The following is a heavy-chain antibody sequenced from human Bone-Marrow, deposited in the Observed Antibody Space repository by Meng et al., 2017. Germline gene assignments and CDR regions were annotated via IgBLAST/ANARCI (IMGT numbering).Heavy chain of an antibody. V-gene: IGHV4-34*01. Sequence: QVQLQQWGAGLLKPSGTLSLTRAVYGGSFSDYYWSWIRQPPGKGLEWIGEINHSGSTNYNPSLKSRATISVDTSKNQFSLKLSSVTAADTAVYYCARERGKWLRFGPFDYWGQGTLVTVSS. D-gene: IGHD5-12*01. CDR1: GGSFSDYY. J-gene: IGHJ4*02. CDR3: ARERGKWLRFGPFDY. CDR2: INHSGST.